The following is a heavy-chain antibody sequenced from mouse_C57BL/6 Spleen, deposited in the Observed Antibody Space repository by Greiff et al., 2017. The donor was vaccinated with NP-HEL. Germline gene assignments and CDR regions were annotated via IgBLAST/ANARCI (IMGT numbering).Heavy chain of an antibody. CDR1: GYAFSSSW. V-gene: IGHV1-82*01. CDR2: IYPGDGDT. J-gene: IGHJ2*01. Sequence: QVQLQQSGPELVKPGASVKISCKASGYAFSSSWMNWVKQRPGKGSEWIGRIYPGDGDTNYNGKFKGKATLTADKSSSTAYMQLSSLTSEDSAVYFCARGIITTVVATPYYFDYWGQGTTLTVSS. CDR3: ARGIITTVVATPYYFDY. D-gene: IGHD1-1*01.